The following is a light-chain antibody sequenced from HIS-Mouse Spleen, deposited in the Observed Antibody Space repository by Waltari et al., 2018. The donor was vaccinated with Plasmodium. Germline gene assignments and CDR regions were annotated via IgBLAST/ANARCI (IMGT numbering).Light chain of an antibody. Sequence: SYELTQPPSVSVSPGPTARITCSGDALPKKYAYWYQQKSGQAPVLVIYEDSKRPSGLPERFSGSSSGTMATLTSSGAQVEDEADYYCYSTDSSGNHRVFGGGTKLTVL. CDR2: EDS. CDR3: YSTDSSGNHRV. V-gene: IGLV3-10*01. J-gene: IGLJ3*02. CDR1: ALPKKY.